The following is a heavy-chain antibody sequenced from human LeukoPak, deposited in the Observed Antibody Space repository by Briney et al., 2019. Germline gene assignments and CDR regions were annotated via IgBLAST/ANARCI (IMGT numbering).Heavy chain of an antibody. V-gene: IGHV3-21*01. D-gene: IGHD2-15*01. J-gene: IGHJ3*02. Sequence: GWAVRLSCAASGFTFSSYSMNWVRQAPGKGLEGVSSISSSSSYIYYADSVKGRFTISRDNVKKSLYLQMNSLRAEDTAVYYCARLILSGAFDIWGQGTMVTVSS. CDR1: GFTFSSYS. CDR3: ARLILSGAFDI. CDR2: ISSSSSYI.